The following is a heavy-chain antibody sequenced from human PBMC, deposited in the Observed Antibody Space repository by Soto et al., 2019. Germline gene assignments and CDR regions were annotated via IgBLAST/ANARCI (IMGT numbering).Heavy chain of an antibody. Sequence: GGSLRLSCAASGFTFTNYAMSWVRQAPGKGLEWVSAISGSGGTTYNADSVKGRFIISRDDSKYTLYLQMSSLRAEDTAVYYCARDSGDTWNYYYMDVWAKGPRSPSP. J-gene: IGHJ6*03. D-gene: IGHD6-25*01. V-gene: IGHV3-23*01. CDR1: GFTFTNYA. CDR3: ARDSGDTWNYYYMDV. CDR2: ISGSGGTT.